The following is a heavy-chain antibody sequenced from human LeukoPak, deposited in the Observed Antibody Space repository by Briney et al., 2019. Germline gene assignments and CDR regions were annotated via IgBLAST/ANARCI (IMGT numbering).Heavy chain of an antibody. CDR1: GYTFTGYY. V-gene: IGHV1-2*02. J-gene: IGHJ5*02. CDR3: ARARRGTMIVARDRFNWFDP. D-gene: IGHD3-22*01. Sequence: VASVKVSCKASGYTFTGYYMHWVRQAPGQGLEWMGWINPNSGGTNYAQKFQGRVTMTRDTSISTAYMELSRLRSDDTAVYYCARARRGTMIVARDRFNWFDPWAREPWSPSPQ. CDR2: INPNSGGT.